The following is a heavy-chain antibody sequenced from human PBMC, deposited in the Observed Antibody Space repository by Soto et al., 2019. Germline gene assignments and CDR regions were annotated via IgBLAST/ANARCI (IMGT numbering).Heavy chain of an antibody. CDR3: AKESWPNFDY. Sequence: PGGSLRLSCAASGFSFTTYGLHWVRQAPGKGLEWVAGISSDGSNKHYADSMKGRFTISRDNSKNTLYLQMNSLRGEDTAVYYCAKESWPNFDYWGQGTLVTVSS. CDR2: ISSDGSNK. V-gene: IGHV3-30*18. D-gene: IGHD5-12*01. J-gene: IGHJ4*02. CDR1: GFSFTTYG.